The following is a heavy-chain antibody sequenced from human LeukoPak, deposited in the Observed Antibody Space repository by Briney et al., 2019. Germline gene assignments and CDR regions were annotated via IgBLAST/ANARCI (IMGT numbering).Heavy chain of an antibody. J-gene: IGHJ4*02. CDR2: IIPVFGSA. V-gene: IGHV1-69*13. CDR1: GGAFSSYA. CDR3: AIWRRWLQHYFDY. D-gene: IGHD5-24*01. Sequence: SVKVSCKASGGAFSSYAISWVRQAPGQGLEWMGGIIPVFGSANYAQKFQGRVTITADESTSTAYMELSSLRSEDTAVYYCAIWRRWLQHYFDYWGQGTLVTVSS.